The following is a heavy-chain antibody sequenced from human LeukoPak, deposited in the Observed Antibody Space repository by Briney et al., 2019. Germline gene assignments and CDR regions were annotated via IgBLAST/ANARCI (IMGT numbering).Heavy chain of an antibody. J-gene: IGHJ1*01. Sequence: PGGSLRLSCAASGFTFSSYWMHWVRQAPGKGLVWVSRINSDGSSTYYADSVKGRFTISRDNSKNTLYLQMNSLRAEDTAVYYCAKDRYYDSSGYHNAEYFQHWGQGTLVTVSS. V-gene: IGHV3-74*01. CDR3: AKDRYYDSSGYHNAEYFQH. CDR1: GFTFSSYW. D-gene: IGHD3-22*01. CDR2: INSDGSST.